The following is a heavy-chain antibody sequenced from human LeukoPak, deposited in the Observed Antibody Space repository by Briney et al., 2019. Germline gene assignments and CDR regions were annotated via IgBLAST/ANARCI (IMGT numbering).Heavy chain of an antibody. CDR3: PRRPY. V-gene: IGHV3-48*03. CDR2: ISSSGSNI. Sequence: PGGPLTLSCGVSGFPLSSYEMIWVRQAPGKGVEWVSYISSSGSNIHYADSVKGRFTISRDNAKNSLYLQMNRLSVEDTAVYYCPRRPYWGQGTLVTVSS. J-gene: IGHJ4*02. CDR1: GFPLSSYE.